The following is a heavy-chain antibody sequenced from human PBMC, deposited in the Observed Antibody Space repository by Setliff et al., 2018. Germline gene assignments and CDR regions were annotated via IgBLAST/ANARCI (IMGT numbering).Heavy chain of an antibody. CDR1: GYSFTTYW. CDR2: IYPADSDP. J-gene: IGHJ3*02. Sequence: PGESLKISCKGSGYSFTTYWIGWVRQMPGKGLELMGIIYPADSDPRYSPSFQGQVTISVDKSISTVYLHWSSLKASDTAMYYCARSPLDDAFDIWGKGTTVTVSS. CDR3: ARSPLDDAFDI. V-gene: IGHV5-51*01.